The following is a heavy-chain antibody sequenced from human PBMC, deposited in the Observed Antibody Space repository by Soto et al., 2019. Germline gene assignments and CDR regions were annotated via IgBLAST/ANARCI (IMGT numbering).Heavy chain of an antibody. Sequence: GGSLRLSCAASGFTFSSYAMHWVRQAPGKGLEWVAVISYDGSNKYYADSVKGRFTISRDNAKNTVYLQMNSLRAEDTAVYYCARGRIWGTYYYYDSRGQNWFDPWGQGTLVTVSS. J-gene: IGHJ5*02. V-gene: IGHV3-30-3*01. CDR3: ARGRIWGTYYYYDSRGQNWFDP. CDR2: ISYDGSNK. D-gene: IGHD3-22*01. CDR1: GFTFSSYA.